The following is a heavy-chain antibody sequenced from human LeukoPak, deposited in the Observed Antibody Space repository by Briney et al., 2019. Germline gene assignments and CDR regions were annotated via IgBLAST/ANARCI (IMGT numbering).Heavy chain of an antibody. J-gene: IGHJ4*02. CDR2: ISGSGGST. V-gene: IGHV3-23*01. D-gene: IGHD6-19*01. CDR1: GFTFSNSA. CDR3: ARESSGRFDY. Sequence: PGGSLRLSCAASGFTFSNSAMNWVRQAPGKGLEWVSAISGSGGSTYYADSVKGRFTISRDNSKNTLYLQMNSLRAEDTAVYYCARESSGRFDYWGQGTLVTVSS.